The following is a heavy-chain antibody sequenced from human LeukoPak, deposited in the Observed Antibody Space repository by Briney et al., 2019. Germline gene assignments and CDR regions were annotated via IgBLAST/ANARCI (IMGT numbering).Heavy chain of an antibody. V-gene: IGHV3-33*01. CDR3: AGRWTLGY. Sequence: GRSLRLSCAVSGFTFSSYGMHWVRQAPGKGLEWVAVIWYDGSNKYYADSVKGRFTISRNNSKNTLYLQMNSLRAEDTAVYYCAGRWTLGYWGQGTLVTVSS. J-gene: IGHJ4*02. CDR1: GFTFSSYG. CDR2: IWYDGSNK. D-gene: IGHD1-1*01.